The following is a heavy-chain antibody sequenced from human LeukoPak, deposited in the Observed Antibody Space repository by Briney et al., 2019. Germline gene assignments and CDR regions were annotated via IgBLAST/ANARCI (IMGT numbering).Heavy chain of an antibody. CDR1: GFSLSTSGVG. CDR2: IYWDGDE. D-gene: IGHD3-10*01. Sequence: SGPTLVKPKQTLTLTCTFSGFSLSTSGVGVGWIRQPPGKALKWLAHIYWDGDERYSPSLKNRLTVSKDTSKNQVVLTMTNMDPVDTATYYWIYIRHLGSYYHFDVWGKGTTVTVSS. V-gene: IGHV2-5*02. J-gene: IGHJ6*03. CDR3: IYIRHLGSYYHFDV.